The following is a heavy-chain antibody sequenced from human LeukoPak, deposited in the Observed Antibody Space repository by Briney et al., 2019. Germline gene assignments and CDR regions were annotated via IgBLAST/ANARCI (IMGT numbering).Heavy chain of an antibody. CDR2: ISGSSSYI. J-gene: IGHJ4*02. CDR1: GFTFSSYS. Sequence: GGSLRLSCAASGFTFSSYSMNWVRQAPGKGLEWVSSISGSSSYIYYADSVKGRFTISRDNAKNSLYLQMNSLRVEDTAVYYCARGPREIWFGESSYWGQGTLVTVSS. D-gene: IGHD3-10*01. CDR3: ARGPREIWFGESSY. V-gene: IGHV3-21*01.